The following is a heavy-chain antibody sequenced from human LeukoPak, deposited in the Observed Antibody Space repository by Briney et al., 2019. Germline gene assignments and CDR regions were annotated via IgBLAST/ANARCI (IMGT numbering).Heavy chain of an antibody. CDR2: IYYSGST. D-gene: IGHD1-26*01. CDR3: TEQGIVGATHVDY. J-gene: IGHJ4*02. Sequence: SETLSLTCTVSGGSISSSSYYWGWIPQPPGTGLEWIGSIYYSGSTYYNPSLKSRVTISVDTSKNQFSLKLSSVTAADTAVYYCTEQGIVGATHVDYWGQGTLVTVSS. CDR1: GGSISSSSYY. V-gene: IGHV4-39*07.